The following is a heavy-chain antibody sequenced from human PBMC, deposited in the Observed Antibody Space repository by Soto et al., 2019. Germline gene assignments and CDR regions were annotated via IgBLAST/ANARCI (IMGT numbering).Heavy chain of an antibody. CDR1: GYTFTNYG. CDR2: INADYGNT. D-gene: IGHD4-4*01. V-gene: IGHV1-18*04. Sequence: QLQLVQSGTELKKPGASVKVSCKASGYTFTNYGITWVRQAPGQGLEWMGWINADYGNTNYEQKLQGRVTMASNTSTTPAYMELRSRRPDDTAVFYGARKSLSNFNWFDPWGQGTRVTVSS. J-gene: IGHJ5*02. CDR3: ARKSLSNFNWFDP.